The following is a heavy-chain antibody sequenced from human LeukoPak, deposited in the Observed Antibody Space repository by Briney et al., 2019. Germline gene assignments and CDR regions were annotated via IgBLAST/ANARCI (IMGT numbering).Heavy chain of an antibody. CDR1: GYTFTSYY. CDR3: ARESNAFDI. Sequence: ASVKVSCKASGYTFTSYYMHWVRQAPGQGLEWMEIINPSGGSTSYAQKFQGRVTMTRDMSTRTVYMELSSLRSEDTAVYYCARESNAFDIWGQGTMVTVSS. CDR2: INPSGGST. V-gene: IGHV1-46*01. J-gene: IGHJ3*02.